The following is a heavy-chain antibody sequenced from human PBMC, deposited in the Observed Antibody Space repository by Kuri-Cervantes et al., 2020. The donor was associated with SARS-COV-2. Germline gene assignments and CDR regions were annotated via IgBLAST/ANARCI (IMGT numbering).Heavy chain of an antibody. CDR2: ISTAGDT. V-gene: IGHV3-13*04. Sequence: GESLKISCAASGFTFSSYDMHWVRQATGKGLEWVSAISTAGDTYYPGSVKGRFIISRENAKNSLYLQMNSLRAGDTAVYYCARGDVQSGVDAFDIWGQGTMVTVSS. J-gene: IGHJ3*02. D-gene: IGHD1-1*01. CDR3: ARGDVQSGVDAFDI. CDR1: GFTFSSYD.